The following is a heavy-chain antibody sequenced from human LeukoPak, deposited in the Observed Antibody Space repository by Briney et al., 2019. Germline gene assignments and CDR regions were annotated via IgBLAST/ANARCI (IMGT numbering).Heavy chain of an antibody. V-gene: IGHV1-69*13. J-gene: IGHJ4*02. CDR3: ARGPRDSSGWYYYFDY. CDR1: GGTFSSYA. Sequence: ASVKVSCKASGGTFSSYAISWVRQAPGQGLELMGGIIPIFGTANYAQKFQGRVTITADESTSTAYMELSSLRSEDTAVYYCARGPRDSSGWYYYFDYWGQGTLVTVSS. D-gene: IGHD6-19*01. CDR2: IIPIFGTA.